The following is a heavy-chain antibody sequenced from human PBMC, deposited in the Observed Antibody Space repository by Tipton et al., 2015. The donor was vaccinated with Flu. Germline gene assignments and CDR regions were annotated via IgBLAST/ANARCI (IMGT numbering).Heavy chain of an antibody. J-gene: IGHJ6*02. D-gene: IGHD3-9*01. Sequence: AASGFTFSNYWMHWVRQAPGKGLVWVSRINSDGSNTTYADSVKGRFTISRDNAKNTLFVQMNSLRAEDTGVHYCARDPGGHRYYYYGMDVWGQGTTVTVSS. CDR2: INSDGSNT. V-gene: IGHV3-74*01. CDR3: ARDPGGHRYYYYGMDV. CDR1: GFTFSNYW.